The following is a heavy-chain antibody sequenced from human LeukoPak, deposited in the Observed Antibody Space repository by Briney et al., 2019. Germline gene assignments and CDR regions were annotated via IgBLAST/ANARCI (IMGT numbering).Heavy chain of an antibody. J-gene: IGHJ4*02. Sequence: ASVKVSCKASGYTFGSKSMHWVRQAPGQGLEWMGIIDPRGDSTANARKFQDRVTVTMDTSTSTVYMELSSLTSEDTAVYYCARDGSWSFEYWGQGTLVTVSS. CDR2: IDPRGDST. V-gene: IGHV1-46*01. CDR1: GYTFGSKS. D-gene: IGHD6-13*01. CDR3: ARDGSWSFEY.